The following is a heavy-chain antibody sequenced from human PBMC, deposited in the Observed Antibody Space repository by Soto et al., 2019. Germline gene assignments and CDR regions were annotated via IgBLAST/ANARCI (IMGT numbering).Heavy chain of an antibody. CDR1: GYTFTSYG. CDR2: ISAYKGNT. J-gene: IGHJ4*02. V-gene: IGHV1-18*04. CDR3: ARDRGIYDFWTGRDY. Sequence: QVQLVQSGAEVKKPGASVKVSCKASGYTFTSYGISWVRQAPGQGLEWMGWISAYKGNTNYAQKLQGRVTMTTDTSTSTAYMELRSLRSDYTAVYYCARDRGIYDFWTGRDYWGQGTLVTVSS. D-gene: IGHD3-3*01.